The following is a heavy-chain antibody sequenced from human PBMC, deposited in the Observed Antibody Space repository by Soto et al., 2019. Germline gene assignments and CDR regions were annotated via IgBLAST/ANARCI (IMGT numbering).Heavy chain of an antibody. CDR1: GFTVSSNY. CDR2: IYSGGST. Sequence: PGGSLRLSCAASGFTVSSNYMSWVRQAPGKGLEWVSVIYSGGSTYYADSVKGRFTISRDNSKNTLYLQMNSLRAEDTAVYYCARAQWEPRGYFDYWGQGTLVTVSS. J-gene: IGHJ4*02. D-gene: IGHD1-26*01. V-gene: IGHV3-53*01. CDR3: ARAQWEPRGYFDY.